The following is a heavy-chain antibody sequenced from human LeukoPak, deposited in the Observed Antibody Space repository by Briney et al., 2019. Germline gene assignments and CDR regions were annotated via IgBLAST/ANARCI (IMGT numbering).Heavy chain of an antibody. CDR1: GFTFSSYG. CDR2: ISYDGSNK. V-gene: IGHV3-30*18. Sequence: GGSLRLSCAASGFTFSSYGMHWVRQAPGKGLEWVAYISYDGSNKYYADSVKGRFTISRDNSRNTLFLQMNSLRAEDTAVFYCANEEQSGYVLPQRAHPVVTGHWGQGTLVTVSS. J-gene: IGHJ4*02. D-gene: IGHD4-23*01. CDR3: ANEEQSGYVLPQRAHPVVTGH.